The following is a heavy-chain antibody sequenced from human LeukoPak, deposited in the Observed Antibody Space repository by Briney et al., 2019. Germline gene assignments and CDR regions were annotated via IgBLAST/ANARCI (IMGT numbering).Heavy chain of an antibody. D-gene: IGHD3-22*01. V-gene: IGHV4-39*01. CDR2: IYYSGST. CDR1: GGSISSSSYS. Sequence: SETLSLTCTVSGGSISSSSYSWGWIRQPPGKGLEWIGSIYYSGSTYYNPSLKSRVTISVDTSKNQFSLKLSSVTAADTAVYYCARLRPDTTYYYDSSGYLFDYWGQGTLVTVSS. J-gene: IGHJ4*02. CDR3: ARLRPDTTYYYDSSGYLFDY.